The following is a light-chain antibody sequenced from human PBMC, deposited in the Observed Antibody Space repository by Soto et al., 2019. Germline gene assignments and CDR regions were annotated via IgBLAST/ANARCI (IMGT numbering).Light chain of an antibody. CDR2: GAS. Sequence: EMVLTQSPGTLSLSPGERTTLSCRASQSISSSYLAWYQQTPGQAPRLLVYGASSRATGIPDRFSGSGSGTDVTLTISRLEPEDFALYYCQQYSSTFWTLGQGTKVEIK. CDR3: QQYSSTFWT. V-gene: IGKV3-20*01. J-gene: IGKJ1*01. CDR1: QSISSSY.